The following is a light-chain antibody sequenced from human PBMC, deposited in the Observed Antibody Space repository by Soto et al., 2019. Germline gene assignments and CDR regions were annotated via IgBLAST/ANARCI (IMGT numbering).Light chain of an antibody. Sequence: DIQMTQSPSSLSASVGDRVTITCLASQSISSYLNWYQQKPGKAPNLLIYTTSNLESGVPSRFSGSGSGTDFTLTINSLQPEDFATYFCQQSYSRPRTFGQGTKVDIK. J-gene: IGKJ1*01. CDR1: QSISSY. CDR2: TTS. V-gene: IGKV1-39*01. CDR3: QQSYSRPRT.